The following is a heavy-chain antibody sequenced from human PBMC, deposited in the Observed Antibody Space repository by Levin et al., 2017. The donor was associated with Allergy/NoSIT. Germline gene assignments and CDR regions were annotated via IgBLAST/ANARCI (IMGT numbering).Heavy chain of an antibody. Sequence: GSLRLSCTVSGGSLSTYHWSWIRQPPGKRLEWIGYIYYSGSTNYNHSLESRVTMSVDTSKNQFSLKLSSVTAADTAVYYCAREGGYGDLDYWGQGTLVTVSS. V-gene: IGHV4-59*01. D-gene: IGHD4-17*01. CDR1: GGSLSTYH. J-gene: IGHJ4*02. CDR3: AREGGYGDLDY. CDR2: IYYSGST.